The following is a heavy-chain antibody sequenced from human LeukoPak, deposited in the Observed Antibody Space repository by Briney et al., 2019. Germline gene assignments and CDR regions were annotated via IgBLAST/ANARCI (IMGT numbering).Heavy chain of an antibody. Sequence: PETLSLTCTVSGGSISSSSYYWGWIRQPPGKGLEWIGSIYYSGSTYYNPSLKSRVTISVDTSKNQFSLKLSSVTAADTAVYYCAKRASNPDYYGSGSYFWGQGTLVTVSS. CDR1: GGSISSSSYY. J-gene: IGHJ4*02. V-gene: IGHV4-39*01. CDR3: AKRASNPDYYGSGSYF. D-gene: IGHD3-10*01. CDR2: IYYSGST.